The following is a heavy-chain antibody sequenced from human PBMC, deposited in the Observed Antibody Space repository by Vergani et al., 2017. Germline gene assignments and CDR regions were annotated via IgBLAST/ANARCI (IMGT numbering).Heavy chain of an antibody. CDR3: AKDHCSITSCYSTLFDY. Sequence: EVQLLESGGGLVQPGGSLRLSCAASGFTFSSYAMSWVRQAPGKGLEWVSAISGSGGSTDYADAVKGRFTISRENSKNTLYLQMNSLRAEDTAVYYCAKDHCSITSCYSTLFDYWGQGTLVTVSS. CDR2: ISGSGGST. J-gene: IGHJ4*02. CDR1: GFTFSSYA. V-gene: IGHV3-23*01. D-gene: IGHD2-2*01.